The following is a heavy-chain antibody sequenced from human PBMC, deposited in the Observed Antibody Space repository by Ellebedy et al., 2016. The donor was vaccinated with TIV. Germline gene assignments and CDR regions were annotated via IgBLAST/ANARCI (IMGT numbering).Heavy chain of an antibody. CDR1: GASVNSGSYY. J-gene: IGHJ4*02. CDR2: INHSGST. V-gene: IGHV4-39*07. D-gene: IGHD2-15*01. CDR3: ARGLVSGRALDY. Sequence: SETLSLTCSVSGASVNSGSYYWSWIRQPPGKGLEWIGEINHSGSTNYNPSLKSRVSISVDTSKNQFSLRLTSVTAADTAIFYCARGLVSGRALDYWGQGTLVTVSS.